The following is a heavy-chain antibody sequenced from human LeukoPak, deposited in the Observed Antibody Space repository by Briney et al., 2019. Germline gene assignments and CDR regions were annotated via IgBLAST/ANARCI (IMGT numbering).Heavy chain of an antibody. D-gene: IGHD3-9*01. CDR3: AKDPTSADILTGYYT. CDR2: ISGSGGST. CDR1: GFTFSSYA. J-gene: IGHJ5*02. V-gene: IGHV3-23*01. Sequence: GGSLRLSCAASGFTFSSYAMSWVRRAPGKGLEWVSAISGSGGSTYYVDSVKGRFTISRDNSKNTLYLQMNSLRAEDTAVYYCAKDPTSADILTGYYTWGQGTLVTVSS.